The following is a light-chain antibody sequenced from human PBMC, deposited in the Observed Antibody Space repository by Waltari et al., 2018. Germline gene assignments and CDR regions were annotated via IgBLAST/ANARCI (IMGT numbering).Light chain of an antibody. CDR2: DAS. Sequence: EIVLTQSPATLSLSPGETATLSCRASQSVGTYLAWYQQKPGQAPRLLIYDASNRATGIPDRFRGSGSGTDFTLTIDSLEPEDFALYYCQQRSSWTPHTFG. J-gene: IGKJ2*01. V-gene: IGKV3-11*01. CDR3: QQRSSWTPHT. CDR1: QSVGTY.